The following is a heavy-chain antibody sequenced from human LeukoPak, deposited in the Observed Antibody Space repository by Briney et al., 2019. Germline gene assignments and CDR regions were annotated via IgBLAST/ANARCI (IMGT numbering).Heavy chain of an antibody. CDR3: AQARASSGYGPLGFY. J-gene: IGHJ1*01. Sequence: GGSLRLSCAASRISVSNNYMSWVRQAPGKGLEFVSVIYAGGDTFYADSVKGRFTISRDSSKNTLYLHMSSLTPEDTAVYYCAQARASSGYGPLGFYWGRGTLVTVSS. D-gene: IGHD5-12*01. V-gene: IGHV3-53*01. CDR1: RISVSNNY. CDR2: IYAGGDT.